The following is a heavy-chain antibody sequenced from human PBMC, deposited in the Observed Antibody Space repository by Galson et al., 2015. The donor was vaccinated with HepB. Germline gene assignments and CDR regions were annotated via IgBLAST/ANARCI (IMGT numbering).Heavy chain of an antibody. CDR2: ISPFNDDG. J-gene: IGHJ4*02. CDR1: GYTFARYS. CDR3: ARGGMATIGGPTFDS. D-gene: IGHD5-24*01. Sequence: SVKVSCKASGYTFARYSISWVRQAPGQGLEWLGWISPFNDDGNSVLKLQGRVTMTTDTSTGTAYMELRSLRSDDTAVYYCARGGMATIGGPTFDSWGQGTLVTVSS. V-gene: IGHV1-18*01.